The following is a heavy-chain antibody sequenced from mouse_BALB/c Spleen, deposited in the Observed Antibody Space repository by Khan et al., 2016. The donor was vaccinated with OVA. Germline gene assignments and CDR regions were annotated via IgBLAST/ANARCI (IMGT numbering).Heavy chain of an antibody. CDR1: GYSITSGYG. CDR2: ISYSGST. D-gene: IGHD1-2*01. Sequence: EVKLKESGPGLVKPSQSLSLTCTVTGYSITSGYGWNWIRQFPGNKLEWMGYISYSGSTNYNPSLKSRISITRDTSKNQFFLQLNSVTTEDTATYYCARTATIKYWGQGTTLTVSS. V-gene: IGHV3-2*02. J-gene: IGHJ2*01. CDR3: ARTATIKY.